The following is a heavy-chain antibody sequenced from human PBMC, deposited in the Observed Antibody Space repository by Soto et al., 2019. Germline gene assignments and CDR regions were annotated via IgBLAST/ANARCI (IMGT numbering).Heavy chain of an antibody. J-gene: IGHJ4*02. CDR1: GFTFDDYA. V-gene: IGHV3-9*01. CDR3: AKCPYSSAWEYYFDY. CDR2: INWNSGSI. D-gene: IGHD6-19*01. Sequence: ESGGGLVQPGRSLRLSCAASGFTFDDYAMHWVRQAPGKGLEWVSGINWNSGSIGYADSVKGRFTISRDNAKNSLYLQMNSLRAEDTAFYYCAKCPYSSAWEYYFDYWGQGTLVTVSS.